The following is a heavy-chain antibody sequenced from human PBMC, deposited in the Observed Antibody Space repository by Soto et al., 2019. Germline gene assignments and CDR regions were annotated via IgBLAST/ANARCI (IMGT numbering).Heavy chain of an antibody. CDR3: ARGPGSWYYYYMAV. CDR1: GYTFTSYD. J-gene: IGHJ6*03. V-gene: IGHV1-8*01. Sequence: QVQLVQSGAEVKKPGASVKVSCKASGYTFTSYDINWVRQATGQGLEWMGWMNPNSGNTGYAQKFQGKITMTRKTSISTAYMELSSLRSKDPAVYYCARGPGSWYYYYMAVWGKGTTVPVSS. CDR2: MNPNSGNT. D-gene: IGHD6-13*01.